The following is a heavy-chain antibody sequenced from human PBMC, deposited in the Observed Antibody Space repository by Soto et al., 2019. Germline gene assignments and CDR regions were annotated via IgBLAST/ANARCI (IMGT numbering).Heavy chain of an antibody. CDR3: ARGPRQLVFPYYYYGMDV. V-gene: IGHV4-34*01. D-gene: IGHD6-13*01. J-gene: IGHJ6*02. CDR2: INHSGST. CDR1: GGSFSGYY. Sequence: SETLSLTCAVYGGSFSGYYWSWIRQPPGKGLEWIGEINHSGSTNYNPSLKSRVTISVDTSKNQFSLKLSSVTAADTAVYYCARGPRQLVFPYYYYGMDVWGQGTTVTVSS.